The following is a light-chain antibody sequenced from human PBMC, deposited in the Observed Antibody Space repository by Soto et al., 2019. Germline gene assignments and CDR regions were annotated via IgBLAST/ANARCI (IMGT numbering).Light chain of an antibody. CDR2: EVS. CDR1: SSDVGGYNY. V-gene: IGLV2-14*01. Sequence: QSALTQPASVSGSPGQSITISCTGTSSDVGGYNYVSWYQQHPGTAPKLMIYEVSNRPSGVSNRFSGSKSGNTASLTISGLQAEDEADYYCSSYTSSSTTYVFAPGTKVTVL. J-gene: IGLJ1*01. CDR3: SSYTSSSTTYV.